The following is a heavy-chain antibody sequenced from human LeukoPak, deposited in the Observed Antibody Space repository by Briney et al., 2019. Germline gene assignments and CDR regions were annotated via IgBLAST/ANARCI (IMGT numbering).Heavy chain of an antibody. CDR2: ISSSGSTI. CDR1: GFTFSSYE. Sequence: GGSLRLSCAASGFTFSSYEMNWVRQAPGKGLEWVSYISSSGSTIYYADSVKGRFTISRDNAKNSLYLQMNSLRAEDTAVYYCARDQGIAARLHYMDVWGKGTTVTVSS. D-gene: IGHD6-6*01. V-gene: IGHV3-48*03. CDR3: ARDQGIAARLHYMDV. J-gene: IGHJ6*03.